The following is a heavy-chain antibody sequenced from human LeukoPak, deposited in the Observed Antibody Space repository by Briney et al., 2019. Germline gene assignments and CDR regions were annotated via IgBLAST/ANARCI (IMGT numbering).Heavy chain of an antibody. V-gene: IGHV3-23*01. J-gene: IGHJ5*02. CDR3: AGGGRSSSSNRNWFDP. CDR2: ISGSGGST. D-gene: IGHD6-6*01. Sequence: GGSLRLSCAASGFTFSSSAMNWVRQAPGGGLEWISGISGSGGSTYYADSVKGRFTISRDNSKNTLYLQMNSLRDEDTAVYYCAGGGRSSSSNRNWFDPWGQGTLVTVSS. CDR1: GFTFSSSA.